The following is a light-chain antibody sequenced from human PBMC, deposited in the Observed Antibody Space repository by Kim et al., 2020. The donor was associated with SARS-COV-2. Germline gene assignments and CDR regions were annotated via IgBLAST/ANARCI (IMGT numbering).Light chain of an antibody. V-gene: IGKV1-9*01. CDR1: QGISSY. Sequence: IQLTQSPSTLSASVGDRVTITCRASQGISSYLAWYQQKPGKAPKLLIYTASTLESGVPSRFSGSGSGTDFTLTISSLQPEDFATYYCPQLNSYPLITFGQRTRLEIK. CDR2: TAS. J-gene: IGKJ5*01. CDR3: PQLNSYPLIT.